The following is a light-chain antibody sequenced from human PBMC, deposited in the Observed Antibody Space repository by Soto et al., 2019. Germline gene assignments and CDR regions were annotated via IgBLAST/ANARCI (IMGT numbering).Light chain of an antibody. V-gene: IGKV1-5*03. J-gene: IGKJ1*01. Sequence: DVPMTQSPSTLSGSVGDRVTITYRASQTISSWLAWYQQKPGKAPKLLIYKASTLKSGVPSRFSGSGSGTEFTLTISSLQPDDFATYYCQHYNSYSEAFGQGTKVELK. CDR1: QTISSW. CDR2: KAS. CDR3: QHYNSYSEA.